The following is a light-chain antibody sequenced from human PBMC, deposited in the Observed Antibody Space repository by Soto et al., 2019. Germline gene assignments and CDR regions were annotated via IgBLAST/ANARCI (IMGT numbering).Light chain of an antibody. Sequence: DIQMTQPPSTLSGSVGDRVTITCRASQTISSWLAWYQQKPGKAPKLLIYKASTLKSGVPSRFSGSGSGTDFALTVSSLQPEDFATYYCQQADTFPWTFGQGTKVDIK. CDR2: KAS. CDR3: QQADTFPWT. V-gene: IGKV1-5*03. J-gene: IGKJ1*01. CDR1: QTISSW.